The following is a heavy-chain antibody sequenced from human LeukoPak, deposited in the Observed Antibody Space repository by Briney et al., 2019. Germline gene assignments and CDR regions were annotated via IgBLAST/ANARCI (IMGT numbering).Heavy chain of an antibody. V-gene: IGHV4-31*03. CDR2: IYYSGST. Sequence: PSETLSLTCTVSGGSISSGGYYWSWIRQHPGKGLEWIGYIYYSGSTYYNPSLKSRVTISVGTSKNQFSLKLSSVTAADTAVYYCARADPYYYYYGMDVWGQGTTVTVSS. CDR3: ARADPYYYYYGMDV. CDR1: GGSISSGGYY. J-gene: IGHJ6*02.